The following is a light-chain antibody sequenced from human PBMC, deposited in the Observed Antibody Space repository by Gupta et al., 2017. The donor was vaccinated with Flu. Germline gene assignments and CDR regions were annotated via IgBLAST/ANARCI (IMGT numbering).Light chain of an antibody. CDR3: QKYNDWART. CDR2: GAT. CDR1: HSISSSLHSN. Sequence: EIVMTQSPATLSVSRGESAALSCRASHSISSSLHSNLAWYQQKPGQAPRLLIYGATTSATGIPARFSGCGSGTEFTLTISSLQAEDVAVYYWQKYNDWARTFGQGTKVEIK. J-gene: IGKJ1*01. V-gene: IGKV3D-15*01.